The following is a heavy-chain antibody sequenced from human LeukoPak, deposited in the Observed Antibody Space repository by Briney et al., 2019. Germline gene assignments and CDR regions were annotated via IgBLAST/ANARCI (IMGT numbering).Heavy chain of an antibody. CDR1: HRPCGVG. V-gene: IGHV2-5*02. CDR2: IYWDDDK. J-gene: IGHJ2*01. Sequence: HRPCGVGVGWIRQPPGKALEWLAVIYWDDDKRYSPSLKNRLTITKDTSKNQVVLPVTNMDPVDTATYYCAHTGHYYDRNNANWYFDLWGRGTLVTVSS. D-gene: IGHD3-22*01. CDR3: AHTGHYYDRNNANWYFDL.